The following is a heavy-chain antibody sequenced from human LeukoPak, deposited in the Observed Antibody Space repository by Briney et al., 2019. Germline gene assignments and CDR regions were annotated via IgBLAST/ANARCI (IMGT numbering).Heavy chain of an antibody. CDR2: IHPNSGGT. J-gene: IGHJ4*02. V-gene: IGHV1-2*02. CDR1: GYTFTGYY. Sequence: ASVKVSCKPSGYTFTGYYMHWVRQAPGQGLEWMGWIHPNSGGTNYAQKFQGRVTMTRDTSISTVYMELSRLRSDDTAVYYCAREGGGFITVIDYWGQGTLVTVSS. CDR3: AREGGGFITVIDY. D-gene: IGHD6-19*01.